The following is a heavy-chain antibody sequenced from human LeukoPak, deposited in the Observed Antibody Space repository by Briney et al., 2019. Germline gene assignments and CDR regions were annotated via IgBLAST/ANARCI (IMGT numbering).Heavy chain of an antibody. Sequence: ASVKVSCKASGYTFTSYGISWVRQAPGQGLEWMGWISAYNGNTNYAQKLQGRVTMTTDTSTSTAYMELRSLRSDDTAVYYCARLGDYYDSSGSEDYWGQGTLVTVSS. CDR2: ISAYNGNT. J-gene: IGHJ4*02. V-gene: IGHV1-18*01. CDR1: GYTFTSYG. D-gene: IGHD3-22*01. CDR3: ARLGDYYDSSGSEDY.